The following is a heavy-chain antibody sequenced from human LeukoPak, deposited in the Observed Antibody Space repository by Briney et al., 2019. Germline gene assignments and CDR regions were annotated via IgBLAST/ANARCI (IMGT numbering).Heavy chain of an antibody. CDR2: INPNSGGT. Sequence: ASVKVSCKASGYTFTGYYMHWVRQAPGQGLEWMGWINPNSGGTNYAQKFQGRVTMTRDTSISTAYMELSRLRSDDTAVYYCAREDCSSTSCYGNWFDPWGQGTLVTVSS. J-gene: IGHJ5*02. CDR1: GYTFTGYY. CDR3: AREDCSSTSCYGNWFDP. V-gene: IGHV1-2*02. D-gene: IGHD2-2*01.